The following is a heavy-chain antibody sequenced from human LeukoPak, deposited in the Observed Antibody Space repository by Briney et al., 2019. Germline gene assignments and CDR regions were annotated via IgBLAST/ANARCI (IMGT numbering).Heavy chain of an antibody. D-gene: IGHD2-15*01. J-gene: IGHJ6*03. Sequence: GGSLRLSCAASGFTFSHHGMNWVRQAPGKGLEWVSGIRADAITTYYADSVKGRFTISRDDSKNTLHLQMNSLRAEDTAVYYCTRQARFCVGGTCNYYYMDVWGKGTTVTVSS. CDR3: TRQARFCVGGTCNYYYMDV. V-gene: IGHV3-23*01. CDR1: GFTFSHHG. CDR2: IRADAITT.